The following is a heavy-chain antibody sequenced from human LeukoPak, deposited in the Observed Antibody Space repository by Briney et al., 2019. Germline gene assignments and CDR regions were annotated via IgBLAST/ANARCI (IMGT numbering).Heavy chain of an antibody. V-gene: IGHV1-2*02. Sequence: ASVKVSCKASGYTFTNYYMHWVRQAPGQGLEWMGIINPSGGSTNYAQKFQGRVTMTRDTSISTAYMELSRLRSDGTAVYYCAREGIAAAGTFYPWGQGTLVTVSS. CDR2: INPSGGST. D-gene: IGHD6-13*01. CDR1: GYTFTNYY. J-gene: IGHJ5*02. CDR3: AREGIAAAGTFYP.